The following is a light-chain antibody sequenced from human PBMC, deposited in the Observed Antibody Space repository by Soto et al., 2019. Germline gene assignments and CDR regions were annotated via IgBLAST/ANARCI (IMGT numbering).Light chain of an antibody. CDR3: QQSDSFPFT. Sequence: DIQLTQSPSSVSASVGDRVTITCRASQDIGTWLAWYQQKPGKAPKLLIYVASNLQSGVPSRFSGAGSGTDFNLTITSLQPEHFATYHCQQSDSFPFTFGPGTKVDF. CDR2: VAS. CDR1: QDIGTW. V-gene: IGKV1-12*01. J-gene: IGKJ3*01.